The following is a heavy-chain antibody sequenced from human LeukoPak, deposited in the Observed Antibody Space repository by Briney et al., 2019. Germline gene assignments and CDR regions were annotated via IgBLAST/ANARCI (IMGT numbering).Heavy chain of an antibody. D-gene: IGHD2-2*01. CDR1: GFTFSTYT. V-gene: IGHV3-21*01. J-gene: IGHJ4*02. CDR3: ARDALAAGYRLEWYYFDY. CDR2: ISSSSSYI. Sequence: PGGSLRLSCAASGFTFSTYTMNWVRQAPGKGLEWVSSISSSSSYIYYADSVEGRFTISRDNAKNSLYLQMNSLRAEDTAVYYCARDALAAGYRLEWYYFDYWGQGTLVTVSP.